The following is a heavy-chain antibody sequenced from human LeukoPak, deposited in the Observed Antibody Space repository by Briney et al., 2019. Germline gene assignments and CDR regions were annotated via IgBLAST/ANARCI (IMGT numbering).Heavy chain of an antibody. D-gene: IGHD6-13*01. CDR1: GFTFSSYA. V-gene: IGHV3-30-3*01. CDR3: ARERSSSWYGAFDI. J-gene: IGHJ3*02. Sequence: PGESLRLSCAASGFTFSSYAMHWVRQAPGKGLEWVAVISYDGSNKYYADSVKGRFTISRDNSKNTLYLQMNSLRAEDTAVYYCARERSSSWYGAFDIWGQGTMVTVSS. CDR2: ISYDGSNK.